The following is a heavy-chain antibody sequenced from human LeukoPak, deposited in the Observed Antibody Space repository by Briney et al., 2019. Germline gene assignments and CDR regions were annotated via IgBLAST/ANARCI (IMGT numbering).Heavy chain of an antibody. CDR2: NRYDGSNK. D-gene: IGHD3-10*01. V-gene: IGHV3-30*02. CDR1: RFTFSSYG. Sequence: GGSLRLSCAASRFTFSSYGMHWVRQAPGKGLEWVAFNRYDGSNKYYADSVKGRFTISRDNSKNTLYLQMNSLRADDTAVYYCARESGLTMVRGTFDYWGQGTLVTVSS. J-gene: IGHJ4*02. CDR3: ARESGLTMVRGTFDY.